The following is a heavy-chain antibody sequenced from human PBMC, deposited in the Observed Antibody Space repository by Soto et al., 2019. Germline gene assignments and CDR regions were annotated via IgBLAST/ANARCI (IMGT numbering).Heavy chain of an antibody. D-gene: IGHD2-15*01. CDR1: GGTFSSYA. J-gene: IGHJ2*01. V-gene: IGHV1-69*13. CDR2: IIPIFGTA. Sequence: SVKVSCKASGGTFSSYAISWVRQAPGQGLEWMGGIIPIFGTANYAQKFQGRVTITADESTSTAYMELSSLRSEDTAVYYCASQQTDCSGGSCYSHYRYWYFDLWGRGTLVTVFS. CDR3: ASQQTDCSGGSCYSHYRYWYFDL.